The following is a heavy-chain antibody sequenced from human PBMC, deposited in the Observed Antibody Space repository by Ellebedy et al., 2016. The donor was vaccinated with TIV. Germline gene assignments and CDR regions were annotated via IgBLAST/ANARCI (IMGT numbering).Heavy chain of an antibody. CDR3: ARDNDGDGFDY. V-gene: IGHV3-21*01. J-gene: IGHJ4*02. CDR1: GFTFSTYS. D-gene: IGHD3-10*01. CDR2: ISSTSSYI. Sequence: GGSLRLSCAASGFTFSTYSMSWVRQAPGKGLGWVSSISSTSSYIYYADSVKGRFSISRDNAKNSLFLQMGSLRAEDTAIYYCARDNDGDGFDYWGQGTLVTVSS.